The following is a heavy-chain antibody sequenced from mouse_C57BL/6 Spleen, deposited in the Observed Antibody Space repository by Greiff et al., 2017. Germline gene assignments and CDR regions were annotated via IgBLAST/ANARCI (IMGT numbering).Heavy chain of an antibody. CDR2: IYPGDGDT. CDR1: GYAFRSYW. D-gene: IGHD2-1*01. CDR3: AIKGADGNFYWYFDV. V-gene: IGHV1-80*01. Sequence: QVQLKESGAELVKPGASVQISCKASGYAFRSYWMNWVKQRPGKGLEWIGQIYPGDGDTNYNGKFKGKSTLTADKSSSTAYMQLSSLTSEDSAVYFCAIKGADGNFYWYFDVWGTGTTVTVFS. J-gene: IGHJ1*03.